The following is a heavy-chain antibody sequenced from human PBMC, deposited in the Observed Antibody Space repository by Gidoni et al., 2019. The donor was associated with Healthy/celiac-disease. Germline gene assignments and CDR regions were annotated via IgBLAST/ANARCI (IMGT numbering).Heavy chain of an antibody. D-gene: IGHD3-10*01. Sequence: QVQLQQWGAGLLKPSETLSLTCAVYGGSFSGYYWSWIRQPPGKGLEWIGEINHSGSTNYNPSLKSRVTISVDTSKNQFSLKLSSVTAADTAVYYCARGNGYNMVRGVIGSGMDVWGQGTTVTVSS. CDR2: INHSGST. CDR3: ARGNGYNMVRGVIGSGMDV. CDR1: GGSFSGYY. J-gene: IGHJ6*02. V-gene: IGHV4-34*01.